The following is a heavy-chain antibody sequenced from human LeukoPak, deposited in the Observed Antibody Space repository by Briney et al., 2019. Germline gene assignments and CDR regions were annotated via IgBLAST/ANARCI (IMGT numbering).Heavy chain of an antibody. Sequence: SETLSLTCTVSGGSISSGSYYWSWIRQPAGKGLEWIGRIYTSGSTNYNPSLKSRVTISVDTSKNQFSLKLSSVIAADTAVYYCARVAGNWNYPDYYYYYYMDVWGKGTTVTVSS. CDR3: ARVAGNWNYPDYYYYYYMDV. CDR2: IYTSGST. CDR1: GGSISSGSYY. V-gene: IGHV4-61*02. D-gene: IGHD1-7*01. J-gene: IGHJ6*03.